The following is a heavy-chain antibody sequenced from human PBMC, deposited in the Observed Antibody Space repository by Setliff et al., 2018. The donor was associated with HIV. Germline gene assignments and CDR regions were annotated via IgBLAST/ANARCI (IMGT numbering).Heavy chain of an antibody. CDR2: IFYTGST. D-gene: IGHD2-8*01. J-gene: IGHJ5*02. CDR1: GGSISSSTYY. V-gene: IGHV4-39*01. Sequence: SETLSLTCSVSGGSISSSTYYWGWSRQPPGKGLEWIGDIFYTGSTYYNPSLKRRVAIAIDTSENRFSLRLNSVPAADSGVYYCARRGRDGVLIVFATGFDPWGQGTLVTVSS. CDR3: ARRGRDGVLIVFATGFDP.